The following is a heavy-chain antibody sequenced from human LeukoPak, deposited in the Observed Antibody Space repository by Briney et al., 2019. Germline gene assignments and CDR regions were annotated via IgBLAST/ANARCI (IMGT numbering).Heavy chain of an antibody. CDR2: INPNSGGT. D-gene: IGHD6-13*01. V-gene: IGHV1-2*02. J-gene: IGHJ6*03. Sequence: ASVKVSCKASGYTFTGYYMHWVRQAPGQGLEWMGWINPNSGGTNYAQKFQGRVTMTRDTSISTAYMELSRLRSEDTAVYYCARGGGSSWYRFGYYYYYMDVWGKGTTVTISS. CDR3: ARGGGSSWYRFGYYYYYMDV. CDR1: GYTFTGYY.